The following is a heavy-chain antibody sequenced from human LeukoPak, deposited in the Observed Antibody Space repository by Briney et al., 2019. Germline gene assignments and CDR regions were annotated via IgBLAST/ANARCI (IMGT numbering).Heavy chain of an antibody. CDR2: IYTSGST. CDR3: ARTASGWSLYDYYYYYMDV. V-gene: IGHV4-4*07. D-gene: IGHD6-19*01. Sequence: SETLSLTCTVSGGSISSYYWSWIRQPAGKGLEWIGRIYTSGSTNYNPSLKSRVTISVDTSKNQFSLKLSSMIAADTAVYYCARTASGWSLYDYYYYYMDVWGKGTTVTVSS. CDR1: GGSISSYY. J-gene: IGHJ6*03.